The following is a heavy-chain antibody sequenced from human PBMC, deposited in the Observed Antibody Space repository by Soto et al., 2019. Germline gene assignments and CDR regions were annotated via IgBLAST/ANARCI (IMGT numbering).Heavy chain of an antibody. D-gene: IGHD6-19*01. V-gene: IGHV3-48*02. CDR1: GFTFSTYS. Sequence: GGSLRLSCAASGFTFSTYSMNLVRQAPGKGLEWVSYISSSGSNIYYADSVRGRFTISRDDAKNLLSLQMNSLRDEDTAVYYCARDTYNNGWYVGYWGQGTLVTVSS. CDR2: ISSSGSNI. J-gene: IGHJ4*02. CDR3: ARDTYNNGWYVGY.